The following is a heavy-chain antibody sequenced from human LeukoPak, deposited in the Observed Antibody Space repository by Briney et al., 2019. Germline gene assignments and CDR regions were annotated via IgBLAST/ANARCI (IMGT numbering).Heavy chain of an antibody. D-gene: IGHD3-22*01. J-gene: IGHJ4*02. Sequence: SETLSLTCTVSDGSISNYYWSWIRQPAGKGLEWIGRIYTSGSTNYNPYLKSRVTMSVDTSKDQFSLKLSSVTAADTDVYYCARFSYDSSGYYGFDYWGQGTLVTVSS. CDR3: ARFSYDSSGYYGFDY. V-gene: IGHV4-4*07. CDR1: DGSISNYY. CDR2: IYTSGST.